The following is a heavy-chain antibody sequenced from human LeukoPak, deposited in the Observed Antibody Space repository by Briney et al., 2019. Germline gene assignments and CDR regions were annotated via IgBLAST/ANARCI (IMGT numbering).Heavy chain of an antibody. CDR2: ISGSGGST. J-gene: IGHJ4*02. CDR1: GFIFSTYA. V-gene: IGHV3-23*01. CDR3: EKNGGIYDYVWGSYRYYFDY. Sequence: AGGSLRLSCAASGFIFSTYAMSWVRQAPGKGLEWVSAISGSGGSTYYADSVKGRFTISRDNSKNTLYLQMNSLRAEDTAVYYCEKNGGIYDYVWGSYRYYFDYWGQGTLVTVSS. D-gene: IGHD3-16*02.